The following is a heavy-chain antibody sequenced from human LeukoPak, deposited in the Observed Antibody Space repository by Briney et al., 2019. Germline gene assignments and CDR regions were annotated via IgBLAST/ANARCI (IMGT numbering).Heavy chain of an antibody. D-gene: IGHD3-9*01. Sequence: GGSLRLSCAASGFTFSSSAMNWVRQAPGKGLEWVAVISYDGNNKYYADSVKGRFTISRDNFQNTLYLQMNSLSTEDTAVYYCARGPNYDILTGWRKTYNAFDKWGQGTMVTVSS. CDR2: ISYDGNNK. CDR1: GFTFSSSA. CDR3: ARGPNYDILTGWRKTYNAFDK. J-gene: IGHJ3*02. V-gene: IGHV3-30*04.